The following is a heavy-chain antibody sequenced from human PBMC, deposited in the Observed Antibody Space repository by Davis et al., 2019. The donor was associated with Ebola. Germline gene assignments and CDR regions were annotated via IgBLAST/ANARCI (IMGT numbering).Heavy chain of an antibody. CDR3: AKDRTRFVVVPAGSYFDY. D-gene: IGHD2-2*01. V-gene: IGHV3-30*02. CDR1: GFSFSDHG. J-gene: IGHJ4*02. CDR2: VRYDGSNP. Sequence: GESLKISCAAPGFSFSDHGMHWVRQAPGKGLEWVAFVRYDGSNPYYAESVKGRFTITRDNSKNMLYMQMNSLRPDDTALYYCAKDRTRFVVVPAGSYFDYWGQGTLVRVSS.